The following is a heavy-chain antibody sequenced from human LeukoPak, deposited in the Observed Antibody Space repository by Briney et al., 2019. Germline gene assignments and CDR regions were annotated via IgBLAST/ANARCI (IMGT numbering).Heavy chain of an antibody. J-gene: IGHJ6*03. CDR2: TYISGSS. V-gene: IGHV4-4*07. CDR1: GGSISNYD. CDR3: ARVRRTYYYYMDV. Sequence: SETLSLTCTVSGGSISNYDWSWIRQSAGKGLEWVGRTYISGSSNYNPSLKSRVTVSVDTSKNQFSLRLNSVTAADTAVYYCARVRRTYYYYMDVWGKGTTVTVSS.